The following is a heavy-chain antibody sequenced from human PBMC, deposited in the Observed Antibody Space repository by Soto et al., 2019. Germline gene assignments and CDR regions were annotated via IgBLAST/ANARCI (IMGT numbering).Heavy chain of an antibody. CDR1: GFTFSSYW. D-gene: IGHD6-13*01. V-gene: IGHV3-7*01. CDR3: AREVLSAAGYNFDY. CDR2: IKQDGSEK. Sequence: GGSLRLSCAASGFTFSSYWMSWVRQAPGKGLEWVANIKQDGSEKYHVDSVKGRFTISIDNAKNSLYLQMNSLRAEDTAVYYCAREVLSAAGYNFDYWGQGTLVTVSS. J-gene: IGHJ4*02.